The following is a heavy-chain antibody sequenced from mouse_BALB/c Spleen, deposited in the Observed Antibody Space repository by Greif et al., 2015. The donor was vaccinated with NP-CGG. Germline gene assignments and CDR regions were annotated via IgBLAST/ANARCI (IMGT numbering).Heavy chain of an antibody. Sequence: VQLQQSGSVLVRPGASVKLPCKASGYRNTSSWMHWAKQRPGQGLEWIGEIHPNSGNTNYNEKFKGKATLTVDTSSSTAYVVLSSLTSEDSAVYYCARGGDWFAYWGQGTLVTVSA. D-gene: IGHD2-13*01. CDR3: ARGGDWFAY. V-gene: IGHV1S130*01. J-gene: IGHJ3*01. CDR2: IHPNSGNT. CDR1: GYRNTSSW.